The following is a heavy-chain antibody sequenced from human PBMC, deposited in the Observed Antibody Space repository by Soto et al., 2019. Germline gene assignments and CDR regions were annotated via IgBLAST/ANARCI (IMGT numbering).Heavy chain of an antibody. V-gene: IGHV1-69*02. CDR3: ASDQFRSSSGWFDY. D-gene: IGHD6-19*01. CDR2: IIPILGIA. J-gene: IGHJ4*02. CDR1: GGTFSSYT. Sequence: GASVKVSCKASGGTFSSYTISWVRQAPGQGLEWMGRIIPILGIANYAQKFQGRVTITADKSTSTAYMELSSLRSEDTAVYYCASDQFRSSSGWFDYWGQGTLVTVSS.